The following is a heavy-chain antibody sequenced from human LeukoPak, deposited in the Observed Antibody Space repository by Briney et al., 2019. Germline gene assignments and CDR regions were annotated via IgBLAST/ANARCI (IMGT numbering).Heavy chain of an antibody. Sequence: GASVKVSCKASGYTVTSYDINWVRQATGQGLEWMGWMNPNSGNTGYAQKFQGRVTMTRNTSISTAYMELSSLRSEDTAVYYCARMETQWFGELFAVRWFDPWGQGTLVTVSS. D-gene: IGHD3-10*01. CDR1: GYTVTSYD. CDR2: MNPNSGNT. V-gene: IGHV1-8*01. J-gene: IGHJ5*02. CDR3: ARMETQWFGELFAVRWFDP.